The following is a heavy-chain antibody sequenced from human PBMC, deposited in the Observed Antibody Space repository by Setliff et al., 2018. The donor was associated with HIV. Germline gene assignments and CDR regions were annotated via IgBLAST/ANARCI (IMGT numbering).Heavy chain of an antibody. CDR1: GYAFTSFQ. CDR3: ARETAGGHWDEY. Sequence: GASVKVSCKTSGYAFTSFQLHWVRRAPGQGLEWLGGIVPSSGDTNYAQKFRGRVTMTRDMSTTTVYMDLNSLTSEDTAVYYCARETAGGHWDEYWGQGTLVTVSS. D-gene: IGHD6-19*01. V-gene: IGHV1-46*01. CDR2: IVPSSGDT. J-gene: IGHJ4*02.